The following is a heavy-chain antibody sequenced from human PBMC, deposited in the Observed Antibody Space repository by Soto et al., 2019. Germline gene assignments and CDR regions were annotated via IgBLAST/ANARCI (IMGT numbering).Heavy chain of an antibody. J-gene: IGHJ3*02. CDR3: ARDWAYCGGDCYSVLDAFDI. CDR2: ISAYNGNT. Sequence: ASVKVFCKASGYTFASYGISWVRQAPGQGLEWMGWISAYNGNTNYAQKLQGRVTMTTDTSTSTAYMELRSLRSDDTAVYYCARDWAYCGGDCYSVLDAFDIWGQGTMVTVSS. CDR1: GYTFASYG. V-gene: IGHV1-18*04. D-gene: IGHD2-21*02.